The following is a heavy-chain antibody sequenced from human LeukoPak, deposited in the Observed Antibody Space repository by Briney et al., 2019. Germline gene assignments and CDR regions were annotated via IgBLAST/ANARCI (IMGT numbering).Heavy chain of an antibody. J-gene: IGHJ4*02. CDR3: ARFHSSRSWELY. CDR2: IGSTI. CDR1: GSSFSDYY. D-gene: IGHD6-13*01. V-gene: IGHV3-11*04. Sequence: KSGGSLRLSCVASGSSFSDYYMSWIRQAPGKGLEWVSYIGSTIYYADSVKGRFTISRDNAKNSLYLQMNSLRVEDTAVYYCARFHSSRSWELYWGQGTLVTVSS.